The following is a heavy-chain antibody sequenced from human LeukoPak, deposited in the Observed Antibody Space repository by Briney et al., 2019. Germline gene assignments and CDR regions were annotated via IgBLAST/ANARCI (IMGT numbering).Heavy chain of an antibody. J-gene: IGHJ4*02. V-gene: IGHV3-30*04. CDR2: ISYDGSNE. CDR3: ARVVLDSSSSGGVFDY. D-gene: IGHD6-6*01. Sequence: HSGGSLRLSCAASGFTFSSYVMHWVRQAPGKGLEWVAIISYDGSNEYYADSVKGRFTISRDNSKNTLYLQMNSLRAEDTAVYYCARVVLDSSSSGGVFDYWGQGTLVTVSS. CDR1: GFTFSSYV.